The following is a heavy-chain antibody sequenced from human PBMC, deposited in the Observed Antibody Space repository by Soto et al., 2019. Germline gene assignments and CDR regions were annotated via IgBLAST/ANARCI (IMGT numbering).Heavy chain of an antibody. CDR2: ISYDGSNK. D-gene: IGHD6-13*01. CDR3: AKDPAAAGPVNWFDP. J-gene: IGHJ5*02. Sequence: GGSLRLSCAASGFTFSSYGMHWVRQAPGKGLEWVAVISYDGSNKYYADSVKGRFTISRDNSKNTLYLQMNSLRAEDTAVYYCAKDPAAAGPVNWFDPWGQGTLVTVSS. V-gene: IGHV3-30*18. CDR1: GFTFSSYG.